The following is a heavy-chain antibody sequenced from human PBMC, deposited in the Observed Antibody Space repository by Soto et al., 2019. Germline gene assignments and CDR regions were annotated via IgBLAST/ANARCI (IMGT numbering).Heavy chain of an antibody. D-gene: IGHD1-20*01. CDR3: ARHWTEYDWTRLADH. V-gene: IGHV4-39*01. Sequence: PSETLSLTCTVSGASISNSEYYWGWIRQPPGKGLEYIGSVYHNGRAIYSPSLKGRVTVSVDTFRNQVSLDLSAATAADTAVYYCARHWTEYDWTRLADHWGLGALVTVSS. CDR2: VYHNGRA. J-gene: IGHJ4*02. CDR1: GASISNSEYY.